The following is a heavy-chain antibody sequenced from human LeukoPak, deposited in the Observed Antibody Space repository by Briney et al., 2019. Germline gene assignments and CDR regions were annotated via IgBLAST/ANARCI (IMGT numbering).Heavy chain of an antibody. J-gene: IGHJ4*02. Sequence: GGSLRLSCAASGFTFSSYSMNWVRQASGKGLEWVGRIRSKANSYATAYAGSVKGRFTISRDDSKNTAYLQMNSLKTEDTAVYYCTTDIVVVPAAAEGNYWGQGTLVTVSS. CDR3: TTDIVVVPAAAEGNY. CDR1: GFTFSSYS. D-gene: IGHD2-2*01. CDR2: IRSKANSYAT. V-gene: IGHV3-73*01.